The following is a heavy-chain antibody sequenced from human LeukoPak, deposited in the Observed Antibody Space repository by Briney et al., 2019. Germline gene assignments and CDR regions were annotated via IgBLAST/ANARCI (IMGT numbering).Heavy chain of an antibody. Sequence: GGSLRLSCAASGFTFSNYAMSWVRQAPGKGLEWVSAISGSGGSTYYADSVKGQFTISRDNSKNTLYLQMNSLRAEDTAVYYCAKQIGYSSGHFDYWGQGTLVTVSS. V-gene: IGHV3-23*01. D-gene: IGHD6-19*01. CDR3: AKQIGYSSGHFDY. CDR1: GFTFSNYA. CDR2: ISGSGGST. J-gene: IGHJ4*02.